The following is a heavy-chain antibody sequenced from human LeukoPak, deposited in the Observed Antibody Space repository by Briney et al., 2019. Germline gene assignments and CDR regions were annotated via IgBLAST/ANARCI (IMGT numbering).Heavy chain of an antibody. CDR2: IGPYNSRR. D-gene: IGHD2-15*01. J-gene: IGHJ6*03. CDR1: GHSSNTFG. V-gene: IGHV1-18*01. CDR3: ANVAKGRYFFYYMDV. Sequence: ASVKVSCKASGHSSNTFGITWVRQAPGQGLEWIGWIGPYNSRRKYADKFQGRVTMTTDTSTTTSYMELRSLRSDDTAVYFCANVAKGRYFFYYMDVWGKGTTVTVS.